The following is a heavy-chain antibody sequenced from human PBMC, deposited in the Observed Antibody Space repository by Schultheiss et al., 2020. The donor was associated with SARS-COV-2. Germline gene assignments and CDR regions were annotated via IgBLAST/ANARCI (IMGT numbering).Heavy chain of an antibody. V-gene: IGHV1-18*01. CDR3: ARDYTMVQSRYGMDV. CDR2: ISAYNGNT. CDR1: GYTFTSYG. J-gene: IGHJ6*02. Sequence: ASVKVSCKASGYTFTSYGISWVRQAPGQGLEWMGWISAYNGNTNYAQKLQGRVTMTTDTSTSTAYMELRSLRSDDTAVYYCARDYTMVQSRYGMDVWGQGTTVTVSS. D-gene: IGHD3-10*01.